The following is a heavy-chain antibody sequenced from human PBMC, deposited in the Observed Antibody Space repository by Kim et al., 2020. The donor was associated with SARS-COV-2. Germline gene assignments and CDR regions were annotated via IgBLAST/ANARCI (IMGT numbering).Heavy chain of an antibody. Sequence: SETLSLTCTVSGGSISSYYWSWIRQPPGKGLEWIGYIYYNGNTNYNPSLKSRVTISIDTSRNQISLNLSSVTAADTAVYYCARGGWHYNGNWGQGTLVT. CDR2: IYYNGNT. CDR3: ARGGWHYNGN. CDR1: GGSISSYY. J-gene: IGHJ1*01. V-gene: IGHV4-59*01. D-gene: IGHD1-7*01.